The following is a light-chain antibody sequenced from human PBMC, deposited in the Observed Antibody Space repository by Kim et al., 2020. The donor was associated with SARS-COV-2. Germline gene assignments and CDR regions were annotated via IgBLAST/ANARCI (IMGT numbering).Light chain of an antibody. V-gene: IGKV3-11*01. CDR3: QQRSNWPWT. Sequence: PGERAALSCRASESVKTYLAWYQQRPGQAPRLLIYDTSNRATGIPARFSGSGSGTDFTLTISSLEPEDFAVYYCQQRSNWPWTFGQGTKVDIK. CDR2: DTS. J-gene: IGKJ1*01. CDR1: ESVKTY.